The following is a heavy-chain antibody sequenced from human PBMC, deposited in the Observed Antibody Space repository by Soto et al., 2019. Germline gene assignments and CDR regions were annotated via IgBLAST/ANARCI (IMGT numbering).Heavy chain of an antibody. Sequence: ASVKVSCKASGYTFTSYGISWVRQAPGQGLEWMGWISAYNGNTNYAQKLQGRVTMTTDTSTSTAYMELRSLRSDDTAVYYCARSPKGSSSSDAFDIWGQGTMVTVSS. CDR3: ARSPKGSSSSDAFDI. CDR2: ISAYNGNT. CDR1: GYTFTSYG. J-gene: IGHJ3*02. V-gene: IGHV1-18*01. D-gene: IGHD6-13*01.